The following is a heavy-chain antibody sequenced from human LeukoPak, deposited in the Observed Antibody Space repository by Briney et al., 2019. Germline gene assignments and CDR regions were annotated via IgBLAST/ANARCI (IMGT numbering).Heavy chain of an antibody. CDR3: ARNTPYYYDSSGFDI. CDR2: INPSGGST. Sequence: GASVKVSCKASGYTFTSYYMHWVRQAPGQGLEWMGIINPSGGSTSYAQKFQGRVTMTRDTSISTAYMELSRLRSDDTAVYYCARNTPYYYDSSGFDIWGQGTMVTVSS. CDR1: GYTFTSYY. V-gene: IGHV1-46*01. J-gene: IGHJ3*02. D-gene: IGHD3-22*01.